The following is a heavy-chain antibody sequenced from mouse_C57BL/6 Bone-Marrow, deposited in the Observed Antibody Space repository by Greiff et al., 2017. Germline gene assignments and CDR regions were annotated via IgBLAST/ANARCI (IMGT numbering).Heavy chain of an antibody. V-gene: IGHV5-4*01. D-gene: IGHD2-5*01. Sequence: EVQLVESGGGLVKPGGSLKLSCAASGFTFSSYAMSWVRQTPEKRLEWVATISDGGSYTYYPDNVKGRFTISRDNAKNNLYLQMSHLKSEETAMYYCSRDPVPLYSSNWWFAYWGQGTLVPGSA. CDR3: SRDPVPLYSSNWWFAY. J-gene: IGHJ3*01. CDR1: GFTFSSYA. CDR2: ISDGGSYT.